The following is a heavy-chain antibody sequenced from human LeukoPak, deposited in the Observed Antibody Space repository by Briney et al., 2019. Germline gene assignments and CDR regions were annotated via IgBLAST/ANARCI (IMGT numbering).Heavy chain of an antibody. Sequence: GGSLRLSCVGSGFTFSSHAMSWVRQAPEKGLEWVSGIYESGQTTHYADSVKGRFSISRDNSKNTLYLQMDSLRGEDTAIYYCAKDYRIGYSDHFDYWGQGALVTVSS. CDR1: GFTFSSHA. D-gene: IGHD2-21*01. V-gene: IGHV3-23*01. J-gene: IGHJ4*02. CDR3: AKDYRIGYSDHFDY. CDR2: IYESGQTT.